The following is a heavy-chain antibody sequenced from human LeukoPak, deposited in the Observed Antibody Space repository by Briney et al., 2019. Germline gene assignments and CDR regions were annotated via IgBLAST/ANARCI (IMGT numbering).Heavy chain of an antibody. Sequence: GGSLRLSCAASGFTFSSYAMSWVRQAPGKGLEWVSAVSGSGSSTYYANSVKGRFTISRDNSKNTLYLQVNSLRAEDTAVYYCASHCSGGSCYFWGQGTLVSVSS. V-gene: IGHV3-23*01. J-gene: IGHJ4*02. D-gene: IGHD2-15*01. CDR3: ASHCSGGSCYF. CDR2: VSGSGSST. CDR1: GFTFSSYA.